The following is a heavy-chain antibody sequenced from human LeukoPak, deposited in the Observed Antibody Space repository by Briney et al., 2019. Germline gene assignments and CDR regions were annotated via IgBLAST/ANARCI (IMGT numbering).Heavy chain of an antibody. Sequence: PGGSLRLSCAASGSTFSSYGMSWVRQAPGKGLEWVSLISGSGGRAYYADSVKRRFTISRDNSKNTLYLQMNSLRADDTAVYYCAKLDWGGSRYGYFDSWGQGTLVTVSS. CDR2: ISGSGGRA. CDR1: GSTFSSYG. D-gene: IGHD5-18*01. V-gene: IGHV3-23*01. J-gene: IGHJ4*02. CDR3: AKLDWGGSRYGYFDS.